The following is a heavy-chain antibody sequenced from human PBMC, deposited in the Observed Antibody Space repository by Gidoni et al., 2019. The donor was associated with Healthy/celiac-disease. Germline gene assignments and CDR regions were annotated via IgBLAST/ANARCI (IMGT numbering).Heavy chain of an antibody. CDR2: IYYSGST. Sequence: QVQLQESVPGLVKPSETLSPTCTVSGGSTSSYYWSWSRQPPGKGLEWIGYIYYSGSTNYNPSLRSRVTISVDTSKNQFSLKLSSVTAADTAVYYGAGARMVRGVMAWYFDYWGQGTLVTVSS. V-gene: IGHV4-59*01. CDR3: AGARMVRGVMAWYFDY. J-gene: IGHJ4*02. D-gene: IGHD3-10*01. CDR1: GGSTSSYY.